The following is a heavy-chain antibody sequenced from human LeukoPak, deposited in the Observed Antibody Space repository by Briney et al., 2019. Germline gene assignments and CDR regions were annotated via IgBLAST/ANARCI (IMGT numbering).Heavy chain of an antibody. CDR2: INHSGST. D-gene: IGHD3-3*01. J-gene: IGHJ4*02. CDR3: ARGHPGYDFWSGYPESYYFDY. V-gene: IGHV4-34*01. CDR1: GGSFSGYY. Sequence: SETLSLTCAVYGGSFSGYYWSWIRQPPGKGLEWIGEINHSGSTNYNPSLKSRVTISVDTSKNQFSLKLSSVTAADTAVYYCARGHPGYDFWSGYPESYYFDYWGQGTLVTVSS.